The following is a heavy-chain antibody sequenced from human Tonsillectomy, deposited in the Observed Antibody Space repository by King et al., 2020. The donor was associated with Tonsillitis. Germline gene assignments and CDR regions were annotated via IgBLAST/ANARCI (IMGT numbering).Heavy chain of an antibody. CDR1: GFIFSNYG. V-gene: IGHV3-74*01. J-gene: IGHJ6*02. Sequence: VQLVESGGALVQPGGSLRLSCAASGFIFSNYGMYWVRQAPGKGLVWVSHISSDGSSTNYAESVKGRLIISRDNAKNTLYLQMNSLRAEDTAVYYCARDGGFSFNPHGMDVWGQGTTVTVSS. CDR2: ISSDGSST. D-gene: IGHD5-18*01. CDR3: ARDGGFSFNPHGMDV.